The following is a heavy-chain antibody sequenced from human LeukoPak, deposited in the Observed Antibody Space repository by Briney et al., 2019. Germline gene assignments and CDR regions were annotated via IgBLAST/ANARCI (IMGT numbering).Heavy chain of an antibody. D-gene: IGHD6-13*01. Sequence: GGSLRLSCAASGFTFSSYSMNWVRQAPGKGLEWVSYISSSSSTIYYADSVKGRFTISRDNSKNTLYLQMSSLRAEDTAIYYCAKDTSTRWYSSTPLPGDYWGQGTLVTVSS. V-gene: IGHV3-48*01. CDR2: ISSSSSTI. CDR3: AKDTSTRWYSSTPLPGDY. J-gene: IGHJ4*02. CDR1: GFTFSSYS.